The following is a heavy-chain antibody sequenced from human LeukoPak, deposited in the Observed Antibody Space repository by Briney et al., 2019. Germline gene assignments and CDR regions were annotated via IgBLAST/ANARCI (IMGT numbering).Heavy chain of an antibody. J-gene: IGHJ4*02. Sequence: SETLSLTCAVSGGSFSGYYWSWIRQPPGKGLEWIGEINHSGSTNYNPSLKSRVTISVNMSKNQFSLKLSSVTAVYTSVYYCATDGYQLPFEYSGQGTLVTVCS. CDR1: GGSFSGYY. CDR3: ATDGYQLPFEY. D-gene: IGHD2-2*01. V-gene: IGHV4-34*01. CDR2: INHSGST.